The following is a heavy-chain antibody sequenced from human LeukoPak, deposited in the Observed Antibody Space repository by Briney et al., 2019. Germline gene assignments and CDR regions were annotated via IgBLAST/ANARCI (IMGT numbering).Heavy chain of an antibody. CDR2: ISSSGSTI. J-gene: IGHJ4*02. Sequence: PGGSLRLSCAASGFTFSSYEMNWVRQAPGKGLEWVSYISSSGSTIYYADSVKGRFTISRDNAKNSLYLQMNSLRAEDTAVYYCASTIVVVPAAMDYWGQGTLVIVSS. CDR3: ASTIVVVPAAMDY. CDR1: GFTFSSYE. V-gene: IGHV3-48*03. D-gene: IGHD2-2*01.